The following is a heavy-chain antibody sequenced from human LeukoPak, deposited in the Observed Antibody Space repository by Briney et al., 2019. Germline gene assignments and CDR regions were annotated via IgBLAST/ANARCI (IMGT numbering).Heavy chain of an antibody. Sequence: SETLSLTCAVSTYFISDGYYWGWIRQPPGKGLEWIGNIYHSGRTYYNPSLKSRVTISVDTSKKQFSLKLSSVTAADTAVYYCGRISFFGTYYFDHWGQGTLVIVSS. D-gene: IGHD3-3*02. CDR3: GRISFFGTYYFDH. V-gene: IGHV4-38-2*01. CDR1: TYFISDGYY. J-gene: IGHJ4*02. CDR2: IYHSGRT.